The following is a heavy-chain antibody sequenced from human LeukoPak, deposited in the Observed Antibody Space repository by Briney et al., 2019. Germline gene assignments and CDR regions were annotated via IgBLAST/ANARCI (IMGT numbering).Heavy chain of an antibody. CDR1: GGSISTYY. V-gene: IGHV4-59*08. Sequence: SETLSLTCTVSGGSISTYYWTWIRQPPGKGLEWIGYIDYSGNTDYNPSLKSRVTISVDTSKNQFSLKLSSVTAADTAVYYCVRLVRYGMDVWGQGTTVTVSS. CDR2: IDYSGNT. J-gene: IGHJ6*02. CDR3: VRLVRYGMDV. D-gene: IGHD1-26*01.